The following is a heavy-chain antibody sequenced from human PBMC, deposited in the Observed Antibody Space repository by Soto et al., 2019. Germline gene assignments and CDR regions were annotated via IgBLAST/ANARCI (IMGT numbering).Heavy chain of an antibody. J-gene: IGHJ6*03. CDR2: ISGSGGNT. V-gene: IGHV3-23*01. D-gene: IGHD2-2*01. Sequence: PGGSLRLSCAASGFTFSSYAMSWVRQAPGKGLEWVAVISGSGGNTYYADSVKGRFTISRDNSKNTLYLQMNSLRAEDTAVYYCAKDLRYCSSTSCYELYYYYYYMDVWGKGTTVTVSS. CDR1: GFTFSSYA. CDR3: AKDLRYCSSTSCYELYYYYYYMDV.